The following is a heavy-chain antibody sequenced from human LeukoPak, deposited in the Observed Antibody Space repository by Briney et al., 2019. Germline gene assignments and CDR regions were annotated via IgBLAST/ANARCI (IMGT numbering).Heavy chain of an antibody. CDR1: GGSISSDH. Sequence: PSETLSLTCTVSGGSISSDHWNWIRQPPGKGLEWIGCIYYSGSTYYIPSLKSRVTISVDMSKSQFSLRLTSVTAADTAVYYCARKNDFDIWGQGTLVTVSS. J-gene: IGHJ3*02. D-gene: IGHD2/OR15-2a*01. CDR2: IYYSGST. CDR3: ARKNDFDI. V-gene: IGHV4-59*01.